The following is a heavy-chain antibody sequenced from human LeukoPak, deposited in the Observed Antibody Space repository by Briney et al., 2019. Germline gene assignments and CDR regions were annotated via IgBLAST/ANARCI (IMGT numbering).Heavy chain of an antibody. CDR2: MNPNSGNT. CDR1: GYTFTRYD. V-gene: IGHV1-8*01. CDR3: ARGLGYCTGGVCRNDAFDI. D-gene: IGHD2-8*02. Sequence: GASVKVSCKASGYTFTRYDINGVRQATGQGREGMGWMNPNSGNTGYAQKFQGRVTMTRNTSISTAYMELSSLRSEDTAVYYCARGLGYCTGGVCRNDAFDIWGQGTMVTVSS. J-gene: IGHJ3*02.